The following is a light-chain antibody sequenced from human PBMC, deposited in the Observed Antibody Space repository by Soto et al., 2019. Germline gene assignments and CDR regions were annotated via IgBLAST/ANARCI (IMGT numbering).Light chain of an antibody. CDR2: GAS. J-gene: IGKJ4*01. CDR3: QQYNDWPPLT. CDR1: QTLRRTY. V-gene: IGKV3-20*01. Sequence: EIVLMQSPGTLSLSPGERATLSCRASQTLRRTYIAWYQQKPGQAPRVLIYGASKRATGIPDRFSGSGSGTDFSLTISRLEPEDFAVYYCQQYNDWPPLTFGGGTKVAIK.